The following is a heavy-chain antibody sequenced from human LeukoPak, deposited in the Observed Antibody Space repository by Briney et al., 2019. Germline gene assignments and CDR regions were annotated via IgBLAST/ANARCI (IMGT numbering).Heavy chain of an antibody. CDR3: ARALGSGDY. CDR2: ISSSSSYI. J-gene: IGHJ4*02. D-gene: IGHD7-27*01. CDR1: GFAFSSYT. Sequence: GGSLRLSCAASGFAFSSYTMNWVRQAPGKGLEWVSSISSSSSYIYYADSAKGRFTISRDDAKNSLYLQMSSLRAEDTAVYFCARALGSGDYWGQGTLVTVSS. V-gene: IGHV3-21*01.